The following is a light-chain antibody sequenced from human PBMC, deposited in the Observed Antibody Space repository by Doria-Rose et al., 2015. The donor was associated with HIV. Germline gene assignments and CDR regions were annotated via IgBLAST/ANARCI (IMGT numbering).Light chain of an antibody. V-gene: IGKV3-20*01. CDR1: QSVSANY. J-gene: IGKJ1*01. Sequence: TQSPGTLSLSPGERATLSCRASQSVSANYLAWYQQRPGQSPRLPIYGASSRTTDIPDRFSGSGSGTDFTLTISRLEPEDFAVYYCHQYASSRTLGQGTKVEIK. CDR3: HQYASSRT. CDR2: GAS.